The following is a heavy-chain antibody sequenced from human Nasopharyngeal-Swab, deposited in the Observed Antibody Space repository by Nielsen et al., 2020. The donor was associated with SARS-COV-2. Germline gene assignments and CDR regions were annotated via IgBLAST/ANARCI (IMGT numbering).Heavy chain of an antibody. J-gene: IGHJ6*02. CDR2: IYHSGST. D-gene: IGHD3-10*01. Sequence: SETLSLTCTVSGDSITNGGYYWSWIRQPPGKGLEWIAYIYHSGSTYYKPSLKSRLSISVDTSKNQFSLSLTSVTAADTAMYYCARYYVSGMFGMDVWGPGTAVTVSS. V-gene: IGHV4-30-4*01. CDR3: ARYYVSGMFGMDV. CDR1: GDSITNGGYY.